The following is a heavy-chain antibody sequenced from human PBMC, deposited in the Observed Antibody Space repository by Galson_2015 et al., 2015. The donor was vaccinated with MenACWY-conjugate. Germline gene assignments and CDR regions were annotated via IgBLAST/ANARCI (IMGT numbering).Heavy chain of an antibody. J-gene: IGHJ4*02. D-gene: IGHD4-23*01. V-gene: IGHV3-74*01. CDR1: GFTFRTYW. CDR2: INSDGRST. CDR3: SRFGGNYRTPSHFDY. Sequence: SLRLSCAASGFTFRTYWMHWVRQAPGKGLVWVSRINSDGRSTRYADSAQGRFTISRDNAKNTLNLKMNSLRVEDTAVYYCSRFGGNYRTPSHFDYWGQGTLVTVSS.